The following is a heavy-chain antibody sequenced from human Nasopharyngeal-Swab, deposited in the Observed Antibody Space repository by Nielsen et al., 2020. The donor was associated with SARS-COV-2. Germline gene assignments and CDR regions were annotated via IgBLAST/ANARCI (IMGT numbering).Heavy chain of an antibody. CDR1: GGSVSDYY. J-gene: IGHJ5*02. Sequence: SETLSLTCTVSGGSVSDYYWSWTRQPPGKGLEWLGYFSYSWTTNYNPSLKSRVTISVDTSKNQCSLRLSSVTAADTATYYCASLPYCSSDTCYPIDLWGQGTLVTVSS. D-gene: IGHD2-2*01. V-gene: IGHV4-59*08. CDR3: ASLPYCSSDTCYPIDL. CDR2: FSYSWTT.